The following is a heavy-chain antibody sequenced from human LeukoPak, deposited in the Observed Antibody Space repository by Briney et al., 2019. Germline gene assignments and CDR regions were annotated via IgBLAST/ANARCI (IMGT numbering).Heavy chain of an antibody. CDR2: SYYSGST. Sequence: SETLSLTCTVSGGSISSYYWSWIRQPPGKGLEWIGDSYYSGSTNYIPSLKSRVTISVDTSKNQFSLKLSSVTAADTAVYYCARFAQYSSSGMDVWGQGTTVTVSS. J-gene: IGHJ6*02. CDR1: GGSISSYY. V-gene: IGHV4-59*01. D-gene: IGHD6-6*01. CDR3: ARFAQYSSSGMDV.